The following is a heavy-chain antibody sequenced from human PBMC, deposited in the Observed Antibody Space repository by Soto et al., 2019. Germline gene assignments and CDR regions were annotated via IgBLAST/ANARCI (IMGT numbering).Heavy chain of an antibody. CDR1: GFTFSSYG. J-gene: IGHJ4*02. Sequence: ESGGGVVQPGRSLRLSCAASGFTFSSYGMHWVRQAPGKGLEWVAVIWYDGSNKYYADSVKGRFTISRDNSKNTLSLQMNSLRAEDTAVYYCARGATWIQLWRYFDYWGQGTLVTVSS. CDR2: IWYDGSNK. D-gene: IGHD5-18*01. V-gene: IGHV3-33*01. CDR3: ARGATWIQLWRYFDY.